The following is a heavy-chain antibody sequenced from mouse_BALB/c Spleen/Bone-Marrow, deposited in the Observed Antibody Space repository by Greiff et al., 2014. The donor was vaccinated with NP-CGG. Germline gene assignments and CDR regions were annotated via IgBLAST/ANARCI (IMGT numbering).Heavy chain of an antibody. CDR2: IWADGST. Sequence: VKLMESGPGLVAPSQSLSITCTVSGFSLTNYGVHWVRQPPGKGLEWLGVIWADGSTNYNSALMSRLSISKDNSKSQVFFKMNSLQTDDTAMYYCARITTATGAMGYWGQGTSVTVSS. V-gene: IGHV2-9*02. J-gene: IGHJ4*01. D-gene: IGHD1-2*01. CDR1: GFSLTNYG. CDR3: ARITTATGAMGY.